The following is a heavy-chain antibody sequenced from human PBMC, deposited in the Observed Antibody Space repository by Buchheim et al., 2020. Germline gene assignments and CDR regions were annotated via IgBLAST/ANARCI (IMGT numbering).Heavy chain of an antibody. CDR3: AKEEVPNDY. CDR2: ISRSGDTT. V-gene: IGHV3-23*01. J-gene: IGHJ4*02. CDR1: GFTFSNSA. Sequence: EAQLLESGGGLVQPGGSLRLSCAVSGFTFSNSAMTWVRQAPGKGLEWVSAISRSGDTTYYADSVMGRFTLSRVTSQNKPYLQMNSLRVDDTAVYYCAKEEVPNDYWGLGT.